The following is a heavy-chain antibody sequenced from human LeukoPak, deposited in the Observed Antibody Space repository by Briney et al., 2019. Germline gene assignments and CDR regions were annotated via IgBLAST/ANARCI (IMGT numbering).Heavy chain of an antibody. J-gene: IGHJ4*02. CDR3: AREGSSGWPFGDY. D-gene: IGHD6-19*01. CDR1: GFTFSSYT. Sequence: GRSLRLSCAASGFTFSSYTMNWVRQAPGGWLEWVSCISSSSSYIYYADSVKGRFTISRDNAKNSLYLQMNSLRAEDTAVYYCAREGSSGWPFGDYWGQGTLVTVSS. V-gene: IGHV3-21*01. CDR2: ISSSSSYI.